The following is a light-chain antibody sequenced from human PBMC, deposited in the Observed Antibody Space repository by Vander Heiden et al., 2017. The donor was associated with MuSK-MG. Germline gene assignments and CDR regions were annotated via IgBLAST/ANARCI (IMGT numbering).Light chain of an antibody. Sequence: QSALTQPASVSGSPGQPITISCTGTSSDIGSYNFVSWYQLLPGKAPKIIIYEVSQRPSGVSNRFSASKSGNTASLTISGLQPEDEADYYCCSYAGRTTYVFGTGTKVTVL. V-gene: IGLV2-23*02. CDR1: SSDIGSYNF. CDR2: EVS. CDR3: CSYAGRTTYV. J-gene: IGLJ1*01.